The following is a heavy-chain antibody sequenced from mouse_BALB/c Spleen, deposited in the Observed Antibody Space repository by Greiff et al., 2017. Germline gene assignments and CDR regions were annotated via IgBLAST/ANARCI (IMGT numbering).Heavy chain of an antibody. CDR3: ARDYDVRYAMDY. CDR2: IDPANGNT. Sequence: EVQLQQSGAELVKPGASVKLSCTASGFNIKDTYMHWVKQRPEQGLEWIGRIDPANGNTKYDPKFQGKATITADTSSNTAYLQLSSLTSEDTAVYYCARDYDVRYAMDYWGQGTSVTVSS. J-gene: IGHJ4*01. V-gene: IGHV14-3*02. D-gene: IGHD2-4*01. CDR1: GFNIKDTY.